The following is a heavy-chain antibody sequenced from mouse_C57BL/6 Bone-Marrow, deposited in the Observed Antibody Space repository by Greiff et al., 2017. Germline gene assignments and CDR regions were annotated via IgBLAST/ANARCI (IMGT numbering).Heavy chain of an antibody. D-gene: IGHD2-4*01. CDR3: ARVLDDYDGTDWYFDV. J-gene: IGHJ1*03. Sequence: EVMLVESGGGLVKPGGSLKLSCAASGFTFSSYAMSWVRQTPEKRLEWVATISDGGSYTYYPDNVKGRFTISRDNAKNNLYLQMSHLKSEDTAMYYCARVLDDYDGTDWYFDVWGTGTTVTVSS. CDR1: GFTFSSYA. CDR2: ISDGGSYT. V-gene: IGHV5-4*03.